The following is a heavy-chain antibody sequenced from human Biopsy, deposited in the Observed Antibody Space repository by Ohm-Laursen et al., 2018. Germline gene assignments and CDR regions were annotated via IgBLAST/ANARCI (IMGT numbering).Heavy chain of an antibody. CDR2: ISSSGNTE. CDR1: GFSFTDYY. Sequence: SLRLSCAANGFSFTDYYMSWIRQAPGKGLDWVSYISSSGNTEKYADSVKGRFTISRDNAKQSVHLQMNSLRAADTAIYYCATELLPPGVGGPWLDSWGQGTPVTVSS. J-gene: IGHJ5*01. V-gene: IGHV3-11*04. D-gene: IGHD3-16*01. CDR3: ATELLPPGVGGPWLDS.